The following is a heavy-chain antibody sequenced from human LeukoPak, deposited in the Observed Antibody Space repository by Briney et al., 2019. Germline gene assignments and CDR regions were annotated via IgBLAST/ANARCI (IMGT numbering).Heavy chain of an antibody. V-gene: IGHV4-59*01. CDR3: ARYCGGDCYIPLDY. CDR2: IYYSGST. J-gene: IGHJ4*02. Sequence: SETLSLTCTVSGGSISSYYWSWIRQPPGKGLEWIGYIYYSGSTNYNPSLKSRVTISVDTSKNQFSLKLSSVIAADTAVYYCARYCGGDCYIPLDYWGQGTLVTVSS. D-gene: IGHD2-21*02. CDR1: GGSISSYY.